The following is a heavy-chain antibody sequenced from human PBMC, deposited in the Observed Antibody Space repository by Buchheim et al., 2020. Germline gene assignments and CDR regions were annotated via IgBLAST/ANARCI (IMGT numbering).Heavy chain of an antibody. V-gene: IGHV4-61*01. D-gene: IGHD2-8*01. Sequence: VQLQESGPGLVKPLETLSLTCTVSGGSVNSDSYYWTWIRQPPGKGLEWIGYIYYSGSAKYNPSLKSRLTMAVDTSRNHFSLKLSSVTAADTAMYYCARSGVGHDSWGQGT. CDR3: ARSGVGHDS. J-gene: IGHJ5*01. CDR2: IYYSGSA. CDR1: GGSVNSDSYY.